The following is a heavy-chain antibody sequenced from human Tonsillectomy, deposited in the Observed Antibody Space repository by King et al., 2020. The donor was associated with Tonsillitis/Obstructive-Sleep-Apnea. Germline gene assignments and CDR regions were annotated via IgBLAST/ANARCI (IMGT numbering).Heavy chain of an antibody. D-gene: IGHD6-6*01. CDR1: GGSFSGYY. CDR3: ARSYLSSPLYNWFDP. Sequence: HVQLQQWGAGLLKPSETLSLTCAVYGGSFSGYYWSWIRQPPGKGLEWIGEINHSGSTNYNPSLKSRVTISVDTSKNQFSLKLSSVTAAATAVYYCARSYLSSPLYNWFDPWGQGTLVTVSS. V-gene: IGHV4-34*01. CDR2: INHSGST. J-gene: IGHJ5*02.